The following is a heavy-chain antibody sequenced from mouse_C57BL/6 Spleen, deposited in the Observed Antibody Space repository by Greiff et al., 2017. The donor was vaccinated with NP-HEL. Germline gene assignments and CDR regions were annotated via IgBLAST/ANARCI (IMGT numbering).Heavy chain of an antibody. CDR3: ARGEYYGSSGYWYFDV. D-gene: IGHD1-1*01. Sequence: QVQLQQSGAELARPGASVKLSCKTSGYTFTSYGISWVKQRTGQGLEWIGEIYPRSGNTYYNEKFKGKATLTADKSSSTAYMELRSLTSEDSAVYFCARGEYYGSSGYWYFDVWGTGTTVTVSS. V-gene: IGHV1-81*01. J-gene: IGHJ1*03. CDR1: GYTFTSYG. CDR2: IYPRSGNT.